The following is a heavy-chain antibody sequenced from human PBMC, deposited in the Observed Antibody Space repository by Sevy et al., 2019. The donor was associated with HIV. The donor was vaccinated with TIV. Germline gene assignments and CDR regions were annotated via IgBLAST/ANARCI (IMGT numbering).Heavy chain of an antibody. J-gene: IGHJ4*02. CDR3: ARELCSGGSCYSGFDY. CDR1: GFTFSSYA. CDR2: IFRSGDVT. Sequence: GESLKISCTASGFTFSSYAMNWVRQAPGKGLEWVSTIFRSGDVTYYADSVKGRFTISRDNSRNTLYLQMNSLRAEDTAVYYCARELCSGGSCYSGFDYWGQGTLVTVSS. V-gene: IGHV3-23*01. D-gene: IGHD2-15*01.